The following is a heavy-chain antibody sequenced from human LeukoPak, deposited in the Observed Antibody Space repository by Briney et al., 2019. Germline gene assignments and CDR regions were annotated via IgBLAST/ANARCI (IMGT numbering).Heavy chain of an antibody. Sequence: SETPSLTCTVSGGSISSGSYYWVWIRQPPGKVLEWIGSIYYSGSTYYNPSLKSRVTISIDTSKNQFSLKLTSVTAADTAVYYCARDRQHLARGDYFDFWGQGALVTVSS. CDR1: GGSISSGSYY. J-gene: IGHJ4*02. CDR2: IYYSGST. V-gene: IGHV4-39*07. D-gene: IGHD6-13*01. CDR3: ARDRQHLARGDYFDF.